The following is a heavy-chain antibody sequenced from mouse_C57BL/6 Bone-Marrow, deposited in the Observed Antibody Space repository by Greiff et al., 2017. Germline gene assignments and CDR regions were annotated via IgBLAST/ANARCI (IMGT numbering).Heavy chain of an antibody. D-gene: IGHD1-1*01. J-gene: IGHJ2*01. CDR3: ARWALNYYGSSSDY. CDR2: IYPRSGNT. CDR1: GYTFTSYG. V-gene: IGHV1-81*01. Sequence: QVQLQQSGAELARPGASVKLSCKASGYTFTSYGISWVKQRTGQGLEWIGEIYPRSGNTYYNEKFKGKATLTADKSSSTAYMERRSLTSEDSAVYFCARWALNYYGSSSDYWGQGTTLTVSS.